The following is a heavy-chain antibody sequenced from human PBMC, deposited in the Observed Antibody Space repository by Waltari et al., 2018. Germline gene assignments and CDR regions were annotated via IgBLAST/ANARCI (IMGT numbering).Heavy chain of an antibody. V-gene: IGHV3-23*04. Sequence: EVQLVESGGHLVQPGGSLRLSCAVSGFTFSSSGMSWVRQATGRGLEWVSSISISGAKTYQADSVKGRFTISRDNSKNTLYLQMNSLRAEDTALYYCAKDRRVGENYGYFDYWGQGTLVTVSS. D-gene: IGHD1-7*01. CDR2: ISISGAKT. CDR1: GFTFSSSG. CDR3: AKDRRVGENYGYFDY. J-gene: IGHJ4*02.